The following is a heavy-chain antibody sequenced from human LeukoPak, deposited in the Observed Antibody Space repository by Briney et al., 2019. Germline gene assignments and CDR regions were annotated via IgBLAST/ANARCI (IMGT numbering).Heavy chain of an antibody. D-gene: IGHD6-13*01. CDR3: ARDNGHSSSWPYYYYGMDV. Sequence: PGGFLRLSCAASGFTFSSYSMNWVRQAPGKGLEWVSSISSSSSYIYYADSVKGRFTISRDNAKHSLYLHMNSLRAEDTAVYYCARDNGHSSSWPYYYYGMDVWGQGTTVTVSS. J-gene: IGHJ6*02. CDR1: GFTFSSYS. V-gene: IGHV3-21*01. CDR2: ISSSSSYI.